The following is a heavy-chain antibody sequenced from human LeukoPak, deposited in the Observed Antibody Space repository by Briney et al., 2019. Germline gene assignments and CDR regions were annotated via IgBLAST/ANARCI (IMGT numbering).Heavy chain of an antibody. D-gene: IGHD6-6*01. CDR2: ISSSGSTI. V-gene: IGHV3-11*01. Sequence: GGSLRLSCAASGFTFSDYYMSWIRQAPGKGLEWVSYISSSGSTIYYADSVKGRFTISRDNAKNSLYLQMNSLRAEDTAVYYCARVPEARKRRYSSSPPWDYWGQGTLVTVSS. CDR1: GFTFSDYY. J-gene: IGHJ4*02. CDR3: ARVPEARKRRYSSSPPWDY.